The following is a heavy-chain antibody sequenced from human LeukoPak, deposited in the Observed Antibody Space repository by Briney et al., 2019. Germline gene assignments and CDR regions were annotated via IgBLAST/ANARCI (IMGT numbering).Heavy chain of an antibody. Sequence: SETQSLTCTVSGGSISTYYWSWIRQPPGKGLEWLGYIDYSGRTNYNPSLKSRVTISVDTSKNHFSLRLSSVTAADTATYYCARVGQGCFDLWGRGTLVTVSS. J-gene: IGHJ2*01. CDR1: GGSISTYY. CDR2: IDYSGRT. CDR3: ARVGQGCFDL. V-gene: IGHV4-59*01.